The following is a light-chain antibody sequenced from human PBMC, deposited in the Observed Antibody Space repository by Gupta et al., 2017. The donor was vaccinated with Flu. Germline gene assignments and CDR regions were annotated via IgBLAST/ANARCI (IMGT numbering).Light chain of an antibody. CDR2: GAS. J-gene: IGKJ1*01. V-gene: IGKV3-20*01. CDR3: QQYAASPGT. CDR1: QSIANSY. Sequence: LPKSPTPRFLPPGETATLSCRASQSIANSYLAWYQRRPGQAPRLLIHGASTRAAGVPDRFSGSGSGTDFTLTVSTLEPDDFAVYYCQQYAASPGTFGQGTKVEV.